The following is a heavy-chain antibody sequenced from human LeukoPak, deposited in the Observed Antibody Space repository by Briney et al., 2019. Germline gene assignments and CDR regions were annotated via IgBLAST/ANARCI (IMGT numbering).Heavy chain of an antibody. J-gene: IGHJ4*02. Sequence: ASVKVSCKASGYTFTSYAMHWVRQAPGQGLEWLGWTNPNSGDTGYAQRFQGRVSMTRDTSITTAYMELSSLRSDDTAIYYCARNTPNYGDFDFWGQGTLVTVSS. CDR1: GYTFTSYA. CDR2: TNPNSGDT. CDR3: ARNTPNYGDFDF. V-gene: IGHV1-8*02. D-gene: IGHD4-17*01.